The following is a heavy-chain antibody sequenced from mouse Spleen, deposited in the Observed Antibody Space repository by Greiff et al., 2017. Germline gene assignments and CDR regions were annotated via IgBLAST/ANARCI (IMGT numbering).Heavy chain of an antibody. Sequence: QVQLQQPGAELVMPGASVKLSCKASGYTFTSYWMHWVKQRPGQGLEWIGEIDPSDSYTNYNQKFKGKATLTVDKSSSTAYMQLSSLTSEDSAVYYCARRDHYAMDYWGQGTSVTGSS. CDR3: ARRDHYAMDY. CDR2: IDPSDSYT. CDR1: GYTFTSYW. J-gene: IGHJ4*01. V-gene: IGHV1-69*01.